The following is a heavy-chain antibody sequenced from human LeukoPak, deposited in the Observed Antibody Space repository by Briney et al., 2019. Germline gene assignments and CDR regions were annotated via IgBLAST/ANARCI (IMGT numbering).Heavy chain of an antibody. J-gene: IGHJ6*02. CDR2: LNPHSGGT. V-gene: IGHV1-2*02. D-gene: IGHD2-15*01. Sequence: GASVKVSCKASGYTLRDYYIYWVRQAPGQGLERLGWLNPHSGGTNYAQKFQGRVTLTSDTSISTAYMELSLLTSDDTAIYYCARGLRIINGLDVWGQGTTVIVSS. CDR3: ARGLRIINGLDV. CDR1: GYTLRDYY.